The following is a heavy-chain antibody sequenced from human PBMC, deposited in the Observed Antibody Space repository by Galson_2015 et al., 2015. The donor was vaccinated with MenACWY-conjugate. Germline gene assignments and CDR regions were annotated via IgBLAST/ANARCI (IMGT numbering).Heavy chain of an antibody. CDR1: GYSFPSTW. CDR3: ARLLEYYFDY. J-gene: IGHJ4*02. Sequence: QSGAEVTKPGESLRISCKASGYSFPSTWIGWVRQMPGKGLEWMGIIYPGESVSRYNPSFQGQVSFSVDKSINTAYLQWNTLKASDTAIYYCARLLEYYFDYWGQGTLVTVSS. V-gene: IGHV5-51*01. CDR2: IYPGESVS. D-gene: IGHD3-3*01.